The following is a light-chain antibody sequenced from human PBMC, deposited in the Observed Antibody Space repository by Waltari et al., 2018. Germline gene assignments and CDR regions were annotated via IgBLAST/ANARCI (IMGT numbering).Light chain of an antibody. Sequence: QSALTQPASVSGSPGQSITISCTGTSHDIGAYSYVTWYHPRPGKVPKLIIYYLTERPSGVSNRFSGSKSGSTASLTVSGLQAEDEGLFYCSAYTSRGTLKFGGGIRVTVL. V-gene: IGLV2-14*03. J-gene: IGLJ2*01. CDR3: SAYTSRGTLK. CDR2: YLT. CDR1: SHDIGAYSY.